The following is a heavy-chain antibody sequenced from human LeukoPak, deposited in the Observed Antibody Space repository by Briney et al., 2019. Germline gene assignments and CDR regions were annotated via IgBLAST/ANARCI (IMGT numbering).Heavy chain of an antibody. CDR2: INHSGST. CDR3: ARTADYGDFYDH. D-gene: IGHD4-17*01. CDR1: GGSFSGYY. J-gene: IGHJ4*01. Sequence: SETLSLTCAVYGGSFSGYYWSWIRQPPGKGLEWIGEINHSGSTNYNPSLKSRVTISVDTSKNQFSLKLSSVTAADTAVYYCARTADYGDFYDHWGQGTQVTVSS. V-gene: IGHV4-34*01.